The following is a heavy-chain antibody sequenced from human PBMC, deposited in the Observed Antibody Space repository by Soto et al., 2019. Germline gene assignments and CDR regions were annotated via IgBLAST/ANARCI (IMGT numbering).Heavy chain of an antibody. J-gene: IGHJ6*02. V-gene: IGHV1-69*13. CDR3: ARLWGALSRYYYYYGMDV. CDR1: GGTFSSYY. CDR2: IITIFGTA. Sequence: SVKVSCKASGGTFSSYYMSWVRQAPGQGLEWMGGIITIFGTANYAQKFQGRVTITADESTSTAYMELSSLRSEDTAVYYCARLWGALSRYYYYYGMDVWGQGTTVTVSS. D-gene: IGHD3-16*02.